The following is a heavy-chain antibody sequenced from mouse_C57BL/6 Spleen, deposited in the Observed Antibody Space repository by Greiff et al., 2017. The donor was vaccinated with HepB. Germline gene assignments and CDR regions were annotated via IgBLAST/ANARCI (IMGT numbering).Heavy chain of an antibody. J-gene: IGHJ3*01. CDR1: GYAFSSSW. Sequence: QVQLQQSGPELVKPGASVKISCKASGYAFSSSWMNWVKQRPGKGLEWIGRIYPGDGDTNYNGKFKGKATLTADKSSSTAYMQLSSLTSEDSAVYFCARGGYYDYDPAWFAYWGQGTLVTVSA. D-gene: IGHD2-4*01. CDR2: IYPGDGDT. V-gene: IGHV1-82*01. CDR3: ARGGYYDYDPAWFAY.